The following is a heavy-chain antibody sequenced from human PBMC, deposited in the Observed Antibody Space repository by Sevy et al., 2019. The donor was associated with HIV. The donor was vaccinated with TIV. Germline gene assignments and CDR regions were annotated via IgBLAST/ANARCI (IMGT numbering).Heavy chain of an antibody. CDR2: FSFGCGKI. CDR3: AGEGGSKPHDY. J-gene: IGHJ4*02. CDR1: GFTFSNYA. D-gene: IGHD2-2*01. V-gene: IGHV3-23*01. Sequence: GGSLRLSCAASGFTFSNYAMSWVRQAPGKGLEWVSTFSFGCGKINYADSVKGRFTISRDNSKNTLYLQMNSLRAEDTALYYCAGEGGSKPHDYWGQGTLVTVSS.